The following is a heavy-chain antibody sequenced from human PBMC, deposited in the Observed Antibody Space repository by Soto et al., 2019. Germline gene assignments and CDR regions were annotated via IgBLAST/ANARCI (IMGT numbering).Heavy chain of an antibody. V-gene: IGHV2-5*02. CDR1: GFSLSTSGVG. Sequence: GSGPTLVNPTQTLTLTCTFSGFSLSTSGVGVGWIRQPPGKALEWLALIYWDDDKRYSPSLKSRLTITKDTSKNQVVLTMTNMDPVDTATYYCAHILAQLEPYYYDSSGYYYFFDYWGQGTLVTVSS. CDR3: AHILAQLEPYYYDSSGYYYFFDY. CDR2: IYWDDDK. J-gene: IGHJ4*02. D-gene: IGHD3-22*01.